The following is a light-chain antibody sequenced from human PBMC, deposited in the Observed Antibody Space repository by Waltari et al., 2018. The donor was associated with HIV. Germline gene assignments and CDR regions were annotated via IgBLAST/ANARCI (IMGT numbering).Light chain of an antibody. CDR3: ISYRSGFTLM. J-gene: IGLJ3*02. CDR2: EVT. CDR1: SFHGGGYNY. Sequence: QSALTQPASVSGSPGPSITVSCPGTSFHGGGYNYVSWYQQHPGEAPKLLIYEVTNRPSGVSNRFSGSKSGNTASLTISGLQAEDEADYYCISYRSGFTLMFGGGTKLTVL. V-gene: IGLV2-14*01.